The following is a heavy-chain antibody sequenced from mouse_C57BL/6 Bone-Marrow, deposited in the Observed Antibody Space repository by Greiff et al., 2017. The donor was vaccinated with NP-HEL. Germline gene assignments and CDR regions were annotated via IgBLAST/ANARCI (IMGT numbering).Heavy chain of an antibody. V-gene: IGHV5-12*01. CDR1: GFTFSDYY. CDR3: ERRGFAY. Sequence: EVKLVESGGGFVQPGGSLKLSCAASGFTFSDYYMYWVRQTPEKRLEWVAYISNGGGSTYYPDTVQGRFTISGDTAKNTLYLQMSRLKSEDTAMYYCERRGFAYWGQGTLVTVSA. CDR2: ISNGGGST. J-gene: IGHJ3*01.